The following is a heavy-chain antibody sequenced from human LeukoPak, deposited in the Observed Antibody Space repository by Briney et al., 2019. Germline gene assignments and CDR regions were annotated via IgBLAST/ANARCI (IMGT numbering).Heavy chain of an antibody. Sequence: GASVKVSCKASGGTFSGYAISWVRQAPGQGLEWMGGIIPIFGTANYAQKFQGRVTITTDESTSTAYMELSSLRSEDTAVYYCASHTPPTTSGIIDYWGQGTLVTVSS. CDR3: ASHTPPTTSGIIDY. CDR2: IIPIFGTA. J-gene: IGHJ4*02. D-gene: IGHD3-10*01. V-gene: IGHV1-69*05. CDR1: GGTFSGYA.